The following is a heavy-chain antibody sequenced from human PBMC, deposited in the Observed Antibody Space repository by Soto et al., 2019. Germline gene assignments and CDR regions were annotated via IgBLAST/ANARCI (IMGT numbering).Heavy chain of an antibody. V-gene: IGHV3-23*01. CDR1: GFTFIIFA. Sequence: GGSLRLSCADSGFTFIIFAMIFFRQSPLKWLEWVSTISGSGGSTYYADAVKGRFTISRDNSMGTLYLQMKSLRVEDTAIYYCAKEVSLGSTVDLGYWGQGALVTVSS. J-gene: IGHJ4*02. CDR2: ISGSGGST. CDR3: AKEVSLGSTVDLGY. D-gene: IGHD7-27*01.